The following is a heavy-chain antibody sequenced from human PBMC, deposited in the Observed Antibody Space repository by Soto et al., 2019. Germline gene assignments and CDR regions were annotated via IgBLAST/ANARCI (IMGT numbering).Heavy chain of an antibody. V-gene: IGHV2-26*01. CDR3: ARIRSLAVSYDSSGYSGMDV. J-gene: IGHJ6*02. Sequence: QVTLKESGPVLVKPTETLTLTCTVSGFSLSNARMGVSWIRQPPGKALEWLAHIFSNDEKSYSTSLKSRLTISKDTSKSQVVLTMTNMDPVDTATYYCARIRSLAVSYDSSGYSGMDVWGQGTTVTVSS. CDR2: IFSNDEK. D-gene: IGHD3-22*01. CDR1: GFSLSNARMG.